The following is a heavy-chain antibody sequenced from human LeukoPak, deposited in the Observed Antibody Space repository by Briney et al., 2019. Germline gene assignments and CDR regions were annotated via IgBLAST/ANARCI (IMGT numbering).Heavy chain of an antibody. J-gene: IGHJ4*02. CDR1: GFTFSGYW. Sequence: GGSLRLSCAASGFTFSGYWMHLVRHAPGKGLVWVSRIKNDGITTSYADSVKGRFTISRDNAKNTLYLQMNSLRAEDTAVYFCARDDYFSYWGQGTLVTVSS. V-gene: IGHV3-74*01. CDR2: IKNDGITT. D-gene: IGHD3-16*01. CDR3: ARDDYFSY.